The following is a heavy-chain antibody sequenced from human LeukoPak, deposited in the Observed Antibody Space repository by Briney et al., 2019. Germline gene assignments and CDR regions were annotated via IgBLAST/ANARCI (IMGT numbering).Heavy chain of an antibody. CDR3: ARAPEYYYMDV. CDR2: ISGSGGST. V-gene: IGHV3-23*01. J-gene: IGHJ6*03. Sequence: GGSLRLSCAASGFTFSSYAMSWVRQAPGKGLEWVPAISGSGGSTYYADSVKGRFTISRDNSKNSLYLQMNSLRAEDTAVYYCARAPEYYYMDVWGKGTTVTVSS. CDR1: GFTFSSYA.